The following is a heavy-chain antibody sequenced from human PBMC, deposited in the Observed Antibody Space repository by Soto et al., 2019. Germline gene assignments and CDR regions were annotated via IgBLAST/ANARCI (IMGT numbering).Heavy chain of an antibody. J-gene: IGHJ3*02. CDR1: GFTLSSYA. Sequence: EVQMLESGGGLVQPGGSLRLSCAASGFTLSSYALSWVRQAPGEGLEWVSGISGSGDFTFDADSVRGRFTISRDNSMNTLYLQMNSLRVEDTAVYYCARGPTIFGVGVDAFEIWGQGTMATVSS. CDR2: ISGSGDFT. V-gene: IGHV3-23*01. D-gene: IGHD3-3*01. CDR3: ARGPTIFGVGVDAFEI.